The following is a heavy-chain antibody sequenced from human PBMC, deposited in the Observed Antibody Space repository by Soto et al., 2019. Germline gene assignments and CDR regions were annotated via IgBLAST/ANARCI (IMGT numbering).Heavy chain of an antibody. CDR2: ISGSGGST. J-gene: IGHJ6*02. D-gene: IGHD2-15*01. V-gene: IGHV3-23*01. CDR1: GFTFSSYA. Sequence: GGSLRLSCAASGFTFSSYAMSWVRQAPGKELEWVSAISGSGGSTYYADSVKGRFTISRDNSKNTLYLQMNSLRAEDTAVYYCAKESVGILGYYYYGMDVWGQGTTVTVSS. CDR3: AKESVGILGYYYYGMDV.